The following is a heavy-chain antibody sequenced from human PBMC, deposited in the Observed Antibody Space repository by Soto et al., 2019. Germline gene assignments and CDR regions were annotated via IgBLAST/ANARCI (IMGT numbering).Heavy chain of an antibody. CDR1: GYIFVNYG. J-gene: IGHJ6*02. D-gene: IGHD3-16*01. V-gene: IGHV1-18*01. CDR3: VMVDNYVTPTPQDV. Sequence: QVQLVQSEVKKPGASVKVSCKASGYIFVNYGIAWVRQAPGQGLEWMGWISPYTGNTHSATKVQGRLTMTTDTSTSTAYMDLGSLTSDDTAVYYCVMVDNYVTPTPQDVWGQGPRSPFP. CDR2: ISPYTGNT.